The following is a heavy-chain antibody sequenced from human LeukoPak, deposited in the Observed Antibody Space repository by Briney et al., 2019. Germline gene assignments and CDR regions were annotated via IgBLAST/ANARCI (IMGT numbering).Heavy chain of an antibody. V-gene: IGHV1-69*13. J-gene: IGHJ5*02. Sequence: ASVKVSCKAPGGTFSSYAISWVQQAPGQGLEWMGGIIPIFGTPKYAQKFQGRVTITADESTSTAYMELRSLRSEDTAVYYCARVQMVRGVVSRSWFDPWGQGTLVTVSS. CDR2: IIPIFGTP. D-gene: IGHD3-10*01. CDR1: GGTFSSYA. CDR3: ARVQMVRGVVSRSWFDP.